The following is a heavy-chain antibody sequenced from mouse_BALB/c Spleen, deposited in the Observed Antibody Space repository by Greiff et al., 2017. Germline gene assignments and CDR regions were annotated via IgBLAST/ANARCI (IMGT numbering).Heavy chain of an antibody. Sequence: QVQLKQSGAELAKPGASVKMSCKASGYTFTSYWMHWVKQRPGQGLEWIGYINPSTGYTEYNQKFKDKATLTADKSSSTAYMQLSSLTSEDSAVYYCARSRTYAMDYWGQGTSVNVSS. CDR3: ARSRTYAMDY. V-gene: IGHV1-7*01. D-gene: IGHD3-3*01. CDR1: GYTFTSYW. J-gene: IGHJ4*01. CDR2: INPSTGYT.